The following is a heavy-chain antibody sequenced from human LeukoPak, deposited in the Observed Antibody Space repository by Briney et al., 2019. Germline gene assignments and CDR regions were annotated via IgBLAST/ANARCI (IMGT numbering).Heavy chain of an antibody. CDR2: INHSGST. CDR3: ARFSRRAFDI. CDR1: GFTFSSYS. J-gene: IGHJ3*02. V-gene: IGHV4-34*01. Sequence: PGGSLRLSCAASGFTFSSYSLNWVRQPPGKGLEWIGEINHSGSTNYNPSLKSRVTISVDTSKNQFSLKLSSVTAADTAVYYCARFSRRAFDIWGQGTMVTVSS. D-gene: IGHD3-3*02.